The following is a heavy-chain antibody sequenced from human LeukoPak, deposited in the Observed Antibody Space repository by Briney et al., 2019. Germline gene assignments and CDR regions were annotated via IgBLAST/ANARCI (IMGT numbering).Heavy chain of an antibody. CDR1: GFTFSTFA. CDR3: AKVRFGTEWYSSDAFAL. CDR2: VSGGGRHK. D-gene: IGHD2/OR15-2a*01. J-gene: IGHJ3*01. V-gene: IGHV3-23*01. Sequence: GGSPRLSCVASGFTFSTFAMSWVRQAPGNGLEWVSSVSGGGRHKYYPDSVKGRFTISRDNSKNTLYLQLGSLTTVDTAVYYCAKVRFGTEWYSSDAFALWGQGTLVTVAS.